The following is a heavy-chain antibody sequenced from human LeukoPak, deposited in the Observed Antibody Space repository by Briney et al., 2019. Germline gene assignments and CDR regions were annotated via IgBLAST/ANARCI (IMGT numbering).Heavy chain of an antibody. V-gene: IGHV1-2*02. Sequence: ASVKVSCKASVYTFTGYYMHWVRQAPGQGLEWMGWSNPNSGGTNYAQKFQGRVTMTRDTSISTAYMELSRLRSDDTAVYYCAIFREGLRYFDWLFTWDVWGKGTTVTVSS. D-gene: IGHD3-9*01. CDR3: AIFREGLRYFDWLFTWDV. CDR2: SNPNSGGT. CDR1: VYTFTGYY. J-gene: IGHJ6*04.